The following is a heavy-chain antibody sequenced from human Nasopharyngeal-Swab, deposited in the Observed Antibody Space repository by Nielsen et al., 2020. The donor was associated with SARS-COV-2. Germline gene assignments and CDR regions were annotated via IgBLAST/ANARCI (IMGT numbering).Heavy chain of an antibody. Sequence: SQTLSLTCAFSGDSVSSSSAAWNCIRQSPPRGLEWLGRTYYRSKWYNDYAVSVKSRITINPDTSKNQFSLHLNSVTPEDTAVYYCARARGAYGDYYYYYYTDVWGKGTTVTVSS. CDR1: GDSVSSSSAA. CDR2: TYYRSKWYN. CDR3: ARARGAYGDYYYYYYTDV. J-gene: IGHJ6*03. V-gene: IGHV6-1*01. D-gene: IGHD4-17*01.